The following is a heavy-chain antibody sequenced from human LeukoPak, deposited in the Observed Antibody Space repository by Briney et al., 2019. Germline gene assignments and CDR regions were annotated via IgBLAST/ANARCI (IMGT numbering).Heavy chain of an antibody. Sequence: GGSLRLSCAASVTVRSNYMTWVRQAPGKGLEWVSVIYSGGSTYYADSVKGRFTISRDNSQNTLYLQMNGLRAEDTGVYYCATNAVVVAATGVLDIWGQGTMVTASS. J-gene: IGHJ3*02. CDR3: ATNAVVVAATGVLDI. V-gene: IGHV3-53*05. CDR1: VTVRSNY. D-gene: IGHD2-15*01. CDR2: IYSGGST.